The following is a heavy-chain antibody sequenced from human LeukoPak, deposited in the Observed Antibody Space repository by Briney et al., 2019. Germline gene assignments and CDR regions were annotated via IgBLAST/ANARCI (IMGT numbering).Heavy chain of an antibody. CDR1: GFTFSSFW. CDR2: INTDGSIT. D-gene: IGHD3-10*01. J-gene: IGHJ3*02. V-gene: IGHV3-74*01. Sequence: GGSLRLSCAASGFTFSSFWMHWVRHAPGKGLVWVSRINTDGSITNYADSVKGRFTISRDNAKNSLYLQMNGLRAEDTAVYYCARVLWFEDYDAFDIWGQGTMVTVSS. CDR3: ARVLWFEDYDAFDI.